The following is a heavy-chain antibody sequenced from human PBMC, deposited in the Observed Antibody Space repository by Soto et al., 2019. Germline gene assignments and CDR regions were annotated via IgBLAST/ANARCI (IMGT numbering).Heavy chain of an antibody. CDR2: IYYSGST. Sequence: QVQLQESGPGLVKPSQTLSLTCTVSGGSISSGAYYWSWIRQHPGKGLEWIGYIYYSGSTYYNPSLKSRVTISVDTSKNQCSLKVSSVTAADTAVYYCARLWDSSGSYKCGYWGQGTLVTVSS. D-gene: IGHD6-19*01. CDR1: GGSISSGAYY. CDR3: ARLWDSSGSYKCGY. J-gene: IGHJ4*02. V-gene: IGHV4-31*03.